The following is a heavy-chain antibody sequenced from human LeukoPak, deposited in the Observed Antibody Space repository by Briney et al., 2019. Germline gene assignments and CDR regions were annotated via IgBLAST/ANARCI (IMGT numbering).Heavy chain of an antibody. CDR2: ISYDGSNK. J-gene: IGHJ4*02. CDR1: GFPFSTYI. CDR3: ANSSTSVWYYFDN. Sequence: PGRSLRLFCAASGFPFSTYIIHWVRQAPGKGLEWVAVISYDGSNKYYADSVKGRFTISRDNSKNTLYLQMNSLRAEDTAVYYCANSSTSVWYYFDNWGQGTLVTVSS. V-gene: IGHV3-30*18. D-gene: IGHD6-19*01.